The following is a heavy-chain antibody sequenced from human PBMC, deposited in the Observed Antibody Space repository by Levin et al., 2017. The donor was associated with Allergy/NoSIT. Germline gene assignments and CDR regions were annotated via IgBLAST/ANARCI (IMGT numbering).Heavy chain of an antibody. CDR1: GFTFSNYA. Sequence: GGSLRLSCAASGFTFSNYAMSWVRQTPGRGLEWVSTISGSFDDTYNADSVKGRFTISRDNSKNTLYLQINSLRAEDTATYFCTKKGRSSGSYYDDFQYWGQGTLVTVSS. CDR3: TKKGRSSGSYYDDFQY. CDR2: ISGSFDDT. J-gene: IGHJ4*02. V-gene: IGHV3-23*01. D-gene: IGHD1-26*01.